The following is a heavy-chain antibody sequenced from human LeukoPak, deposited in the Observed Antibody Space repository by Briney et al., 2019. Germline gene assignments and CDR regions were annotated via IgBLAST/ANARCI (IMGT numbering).Heavy chain of an antibody. J-gene: IGHJ4*02. CDR2: IYYSGST. V-gene: IGHV4-39*01. CDR3: ARDRACSNGVCSYFDY. D-gene: IGHD2-8*01. CDR1: GGSISSSSYY. Sequence: SETLSLTCTVSGGSISSSSYYWGWIRQPPGKGLEWIGSIYYSGSTWYNPSLKSRVTVSADTSKNQFSLKLTSVTAADTAVYYCARDRACSNGVCSYFDYWGQGIVVTVSS.